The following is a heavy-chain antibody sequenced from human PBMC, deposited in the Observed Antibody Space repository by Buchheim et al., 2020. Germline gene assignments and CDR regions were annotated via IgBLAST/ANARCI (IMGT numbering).Heavy chain of an antibody. V-gene: IGHV3-7*01. Sequence: EVQLVESGGGLVQPGGSLRLSCAASGFTFSSYWMSWVRQAPGKGLEWVANIKQDGSEEYYVDSVKGRFTIYRANAKNSLYLQMNSLKSEDTAVYYCARTVRGSSGSWYGSWGQGTL. CDR3: ARTVRGSSGSWYGS. CDR2: IKQDGSEE. J-gene: IGHJ5*02. CDR1: GFTFSSYW. D-gene: IGHD2-15*01.